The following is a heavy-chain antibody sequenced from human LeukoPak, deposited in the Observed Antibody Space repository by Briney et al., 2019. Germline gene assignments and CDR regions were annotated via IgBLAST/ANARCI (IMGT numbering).Heavy chain of an antibody. Sequence: GGSLRLSCAASGFTFSSYAMSWVRQAPGKGLEWVSAISGSGGSTYYADSVKGQFTISRDNSKNTLYLQMNSLRAEDTAVYYCAAWAHYTPGNFDYWGQGTLVTVSS. J-gene: IGHJ4*02. V-gene: IGHV3-23*01. CDR1: GFTFSSYA. CDR3: AAWAHYTPGNFDY. CDR2: ISGSGGST. D-gene: IGHD4/OR15-4a*01.